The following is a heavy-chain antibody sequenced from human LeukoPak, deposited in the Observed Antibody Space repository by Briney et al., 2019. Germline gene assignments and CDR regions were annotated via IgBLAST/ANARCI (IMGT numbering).Heavy chain of an antibody. CDR2: IWYDGSKK. Sequence: GGSLRLSCAASGYSFSSYGMQWVHQAPGKGLEWVAVIWYDGSKKYYADSVKGRFTISRDDSKNTLYLQMNSLRAEDTAIYYCARDPGTLATYFDYWGPGTLVTVSS. D-gene: IGHD6-13*01. J-gene: IGHJ4*02. CDR1: GYSFSSYG. CDR3: ARDPGTLATYFDY. V-gene: IGHV3-33*01.